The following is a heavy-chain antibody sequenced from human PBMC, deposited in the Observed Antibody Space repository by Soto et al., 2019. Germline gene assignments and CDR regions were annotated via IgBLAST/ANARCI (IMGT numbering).Heavy chain of an antibody. CDR2: IYYSGST. V-gene: IGHV4-31*02. D-gene: IGHD4-17*01. CDR3: ARVTVTTFWYFDL. Sequence: SETLSLTXTVSGGSISSGGYYWSWIRQHPGKGLEWIGYIYYSGSTYYNPSLKSRVTISVDTSKNQFSLKLSSVTAADTAVYYCARVTVTTFWYFDLWGRGPLVTSPQ. CDR1: GGSISSGGYY. J-gene: IGHJ2*01.